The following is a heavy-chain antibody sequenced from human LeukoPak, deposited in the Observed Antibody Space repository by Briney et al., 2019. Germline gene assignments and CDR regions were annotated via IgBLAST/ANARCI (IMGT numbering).Heavy chain of an antibody. J-gene: IGHJ4*02. D-gene: IGHD1-26*01. V-gene: IGHV3-23*01. Sequence: GRSLRLSCAASGFTFNKYGMSWVRQAPGKGLEWVASISATGSGTFYADSVKGRFPISRDNAKDTVYLHMNSLRADDTAIYYCAKDASVGAPGSWVLDYFDYWGQGTQVTVSS. CDR1: GFTFNKYG. CDR2: ISATGSGT. CDR3: AKDASVGAPGSWVLDYFDY.